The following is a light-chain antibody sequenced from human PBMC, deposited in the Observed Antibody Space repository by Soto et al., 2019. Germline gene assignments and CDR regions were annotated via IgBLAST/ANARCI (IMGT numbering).Light chain of an antibody. J-gene: IGKJ5*01. CDR1: QSVSNSY. CDR3: QQYGSSPPIT. Sequence: EIVLTQSPGTLSLSPGERATLSCRASQSVSNSYLAWYQQKPGQAPRPLIYGASSRATGIPDRFSGSGSGTDFTLTISRLEPEDFAVYYCQQYGSSPPITFGRGTRLEIK. V-gene: IGKV3-20*01. CDR2: GAS.